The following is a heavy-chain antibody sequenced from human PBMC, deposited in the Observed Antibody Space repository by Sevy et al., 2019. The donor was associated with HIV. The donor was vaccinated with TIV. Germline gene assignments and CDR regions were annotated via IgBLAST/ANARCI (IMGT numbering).Heavy chain of an antibody. D-gene: IGHD3-10*01. CDR1: GFHFISYA. CDR2: ISGSGSDT. Sequence: GGSLRLSCVVSGFHFISYAMSWVRQAPGKGLEWVSGISGSGSDTYYADSLKGRFTISRDNSKNTLSLQMNSLRVEDTALYYCARDYFGSGTRNYFDYWGQGTLVTVSS. CDR3: ARDYFGSGTRNYFDY. V-gene: IGHV3-23*01. J-gene: IGHJ4*02.